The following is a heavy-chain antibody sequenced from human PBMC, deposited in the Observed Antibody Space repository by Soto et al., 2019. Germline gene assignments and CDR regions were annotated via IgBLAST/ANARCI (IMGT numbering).Heavy chain of an antibody. V-gene: IGHV4-61*05. D-gene: IGHD4-17*01. CDR1: GGSVSSCSYY. J-gene: IGHJ6*03. CDR2: FYYSGST. Sequence: SETLSLTCTVSGGSVSSCSYYWGWVRHPPGKGLEWIGYFYYSGSTYYNPSLKSRVTVSVDKSKNQFSLKLSSVTAADTAVYYCATTSYGDYHYYYYMDVWGKGTTVT. CDR3: ATTSYGDYHYYYYMDV.